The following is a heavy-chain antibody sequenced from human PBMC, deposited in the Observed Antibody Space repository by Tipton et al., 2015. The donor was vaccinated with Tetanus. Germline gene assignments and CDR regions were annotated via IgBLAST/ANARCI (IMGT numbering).Heavy chain of an antibody. CDR3: ARDSPYYDFWSGRIIADYYYYYGMDV. CDR2: INHSGST. Sequence: LRLSCAVYGGSFSGYYWSWIRQPPGKGLEWIGEINHSGSTNYNPSLKSRVTISVDTSKNQFSLKLSSVTAADTAVYYCARDSPYYDFWSGRIIADYYYYYGMDVWGQGTTVTVSS. J-gene: IGHJ6*02. V-gene: IGHV4-34*01. D-gene: IGHD3-3*01. CDR1: GGSFSGYY.